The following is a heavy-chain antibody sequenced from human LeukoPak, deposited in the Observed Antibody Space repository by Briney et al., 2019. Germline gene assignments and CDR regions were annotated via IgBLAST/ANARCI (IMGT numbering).Heavy chain of an antibody. V-gene: IGHV1-69*01. J-gene: IGHJ6*02. CDR1: GGTFSSYA. CDR3: ARFNSWNRLYYYGMDV. Sequence: ASVKVSCKASGGTFSSYAIRWVRQAPGQGREWMGGIIPIFGTANYAQKLQGRVTITADESTNTAYMELSSLRSEDTAVYYCARFNSWNRLYYYGMDVWGQGTTVTVSS. D-gene: IGHD2/OR15-2a*01. CDR2: IIPIFGTA.